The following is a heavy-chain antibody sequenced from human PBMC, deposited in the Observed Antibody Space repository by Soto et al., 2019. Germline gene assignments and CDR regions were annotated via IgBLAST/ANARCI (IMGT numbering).Heavy chain of an antibody. CDR1: GFSLSTSGVG. D-gene: IGHD3-22*01. Sequence: SGPTLVKPTQTLTLTCTFSGFSLSTSGVGVGWIRQPPGKALEWLALIYWDDDKRYSPSLKSRLTITKDTSKNQGVLTMTNMDPVDTATYYCAHSRGYYRPPGVWFDPWGQGTLVTVSS. J-gene: IGHJ5*02. V-gene: IGHV2-5*02. CDR3: AHSRGYYRPPGVWFDP. CDR2: IYWDDDK.